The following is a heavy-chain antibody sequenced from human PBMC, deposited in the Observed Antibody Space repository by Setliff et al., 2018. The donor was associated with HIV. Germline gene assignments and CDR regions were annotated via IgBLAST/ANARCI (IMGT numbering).Heavy chain of an antibody. D-gene: IGHD6-19*01. Sequence: ASVKVSCKASGYTFTSYYMHWVRQAPGHGLEWMGIINPSGGSTSYAQKFQGRVTMTRDTSTSTVYMELSSLRSEDTAVYYCARNPRIAVAGTDYYYYMDVWGKGTTVTVSS. V-gene: IGHV1-46*01. J-gene: IGHJ6*03. CDR1: GYTFTSYY. CDR3: ARNPRIAVAGTDYYYYMDV. CDR2: INPSGGST.